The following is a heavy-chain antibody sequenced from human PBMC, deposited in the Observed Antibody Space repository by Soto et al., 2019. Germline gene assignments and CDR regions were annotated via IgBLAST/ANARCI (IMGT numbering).Heavy chain of an antibody. CDR1: GGTFSSYA. D-gene: IGHD2-2*01. V-gene: IGHV1-69*13. J-gene: IGHJ5*02. CDR2: IIPIFGTA. CDR3: ATHSADGYCSSTSCYGSWFDP. Sequence: RASVKVSCKASGGTFSSYAISWVRQAPGQGLEWMGGIIPIFGTANYAQKFQGRVTITADESTSTAYMELSSLRSEDTAVYYCATHSADGYCSSTSCYGSWFDPWGQGTLVTVSS.